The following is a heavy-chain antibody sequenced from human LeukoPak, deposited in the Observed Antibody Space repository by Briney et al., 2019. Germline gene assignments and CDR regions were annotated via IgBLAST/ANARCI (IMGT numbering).Heavy chain of an antibody. D-gene: IGHD3-22*01. CDR1: GDSVSSDNNY. CDR2: IDYSGAT. V-gene: IGHV4-61*01. Sequence: SESLSLTCTVSGDSVSSDNNYWSWIRPPPGEGREWLAYIDYSGATKFNPSFKSRVTITLDASKNQFSLKLSSVTAADTAVYYCARDRRGYYDSSGHLGYWGQGTLVTVSS. CDR3: ARDRRGYYDSSGHLGY. J-gene: IGHJ4*02.